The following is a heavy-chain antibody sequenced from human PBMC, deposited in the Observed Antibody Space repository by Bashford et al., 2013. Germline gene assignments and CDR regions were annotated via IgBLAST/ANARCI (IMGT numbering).Heavy chain of an antibody. CDR2: FYNSA. CDR1: GGAVTGGNFY. J-gene: IGHJ3*02. D-gene: IGHD4-23*01. V-gene: IGHV4-61*01. Sequence: SSETLSLTCSVSGGAVTGGNFYWSWLRQPPGQGLEWIGYFYNSANYNPSLKSRVTISVDTSKNQFSLNLRSATAADTAVYYCARAVRWPSDGFDSWGQGTLVTVSS. CDR3: ARAVRWPSDGFDS.